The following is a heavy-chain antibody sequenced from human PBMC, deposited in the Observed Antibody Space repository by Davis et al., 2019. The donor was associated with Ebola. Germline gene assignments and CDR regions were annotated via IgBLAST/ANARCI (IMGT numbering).Heavy chain of an antibody. D-gene: IGHD6-6*01. CDR1: GYTFTSYG. CDR2: ISAYNGNT. J-gene: IGHJ6*04. Sequence: AASVKVSCKASGYTFTSYGISWVRQAPGQGLEWMGWISAYNGNTNYAQKLQGRVTMTTDTSTSTAYMELRSLRSDDTAVYYCARDTPSIVALFEYYYYGMDVWGKGTTVTVSS. V-gene: IGHV1-18*01. CDR3: ARDTPSIVALFEYYYYGMDV.